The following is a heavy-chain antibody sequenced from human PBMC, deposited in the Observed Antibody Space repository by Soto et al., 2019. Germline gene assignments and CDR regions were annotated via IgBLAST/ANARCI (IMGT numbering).Heavy chain of an antibody. CDR3: ARDRYYYDSSGTNDY. D-gene: IGHD3-22*01. Sequence: GGSLRLSCAASGFTSGFTVSNTYISWVRQAPGKGLEWVSSISSSSSYIYYADSVKGRFTISRDNAKNSLYLQMNSLRAEDTAVYYCARDRYYYDSSGTNDYWGQGTLVTVSS. CDR2: ISSSSSYI. V-gene: IGHV3-21*01. CDR1: GFTVSNTY. J-gene: IGHJ4*02.